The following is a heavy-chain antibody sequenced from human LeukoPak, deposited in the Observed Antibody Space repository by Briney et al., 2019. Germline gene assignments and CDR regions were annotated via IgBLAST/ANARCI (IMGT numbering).Heavy chain of an antibody. CDR3: ARDPTGSSTYYMDV. Sequence: GGSLRLSCAASGFTFSSYEMNWVRQAPGKGLEWVSYISSSGSTIYYADSVKGRFTISRDNAKNTLYLQMNSLRAEDTAVYYCARDPTGSSTYYMDVWGKGTTVTVSS. CDR1: GFTFSSYE. D-gene: IGHD6-6*01. CDR2: ISSSGSTI. J-gene: IGHJ6*03. V-gene: IGHV3-48*03.